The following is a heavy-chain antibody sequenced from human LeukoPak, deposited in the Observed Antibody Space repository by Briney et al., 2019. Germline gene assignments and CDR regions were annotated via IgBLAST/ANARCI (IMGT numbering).Heavy chain of an antibody. CDR2: IIPIFGTA. D-gene: IGHD1-26*01. CDR1: GGTFSSYA. V-gene: IGHV1-69*05. CDR3: ARDQSGEWELLSGWWFDP. Sequence: SVKVSCKASGGTFSSYAISWVRQAPGQGLEWMGGIIPIFGTANYAQKLQGRVTVTRDMSTSTVYMELSNLRSEDTAVYYCARDQSGEWELLSGWWFDPWGQGTLVTVSS. J-gene: IGHJ5*02.